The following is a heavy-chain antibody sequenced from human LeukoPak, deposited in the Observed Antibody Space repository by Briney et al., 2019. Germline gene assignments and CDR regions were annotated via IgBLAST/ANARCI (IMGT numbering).Heavy chain of an antibody. V-gene: IGHV3-23*01. J-gene: IGHJ4*02. CDR3: AKGMSGSLYGSVSDY. Sequence: PGGSLRLSCAASGFTFSSYAMSWVRQAPGKGLEWVSAISGSGGSTYYADSVKGRFTISRENSKNTMYMKMNSLRAEDTAVYYCAKGMSGSLYGSVSDYWGQGTLVTVSS. CDR2: ISGSGGST. D-gene: IGHD3-10*01. CDR1: GFTFSSYA.